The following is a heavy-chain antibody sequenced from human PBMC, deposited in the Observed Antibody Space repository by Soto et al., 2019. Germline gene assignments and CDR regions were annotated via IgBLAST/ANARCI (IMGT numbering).Heavy chain of an antibody. J-gene: IGHJ6*03. CDR1: GYTFTSYD. CDR2: MNPNSGNT. CDR3: ARGYCSGGSCYPGYYYMDV. Sequence: ASVKVSCKASGYTFTSYDIDWVRQATGQGLEWMGWMNPNSGNTGYAQKFQGRVTMTRNTSISTAYMELSSLRSEDTAVYYCARGYCSGGSCYPGYYYMDVWGKGTTVTVSS. V-gene: IGHV1-8*01. D-gene: IGHD2-15*01.